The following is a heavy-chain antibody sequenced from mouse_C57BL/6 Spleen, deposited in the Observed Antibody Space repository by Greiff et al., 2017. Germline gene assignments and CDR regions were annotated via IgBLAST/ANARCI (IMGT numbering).Heavy chain of an antibody. CDR2: INPNNGGT. D-gene: IGHD2-14*01. V-gene: IGHV1-26*01. CDR3: ARHVRRWYFDV. J-gene: IGHJ1*03. CDR1: GYTFTDYY. Sequence: VQLQQSGPELVKPGASVKISCKASGYTFTDYYMNWVKQSHGKSLEWIGDINPNNGGTSYNQKFKGKATLTVDKSSSTAYMELRSLTSEDSAVYYCARHVRRWYFDVWGTGTTVTVSS.